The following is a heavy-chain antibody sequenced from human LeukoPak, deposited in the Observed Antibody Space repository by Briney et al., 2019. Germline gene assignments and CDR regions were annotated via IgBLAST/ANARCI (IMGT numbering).Heavy chain of an antibody. J-gene: IGHJ4*02. D-gene: IGHD2-2*01. CDR1: GLTFGDFA. Sequence: GGSLRLSCAASGLTFGDFAMHWVRQAPGKGLEWVSFITWDGGSIYYADSVKGRFTISRDNAKNSLYLQMNSLRAEDTAVYYCARVVPAAILFDYWGQGTLVTVSS. CDR3: ARVVPAAILFDY. CDR2: ITWDGGSI. V-gene: IGHV3-43D*03.